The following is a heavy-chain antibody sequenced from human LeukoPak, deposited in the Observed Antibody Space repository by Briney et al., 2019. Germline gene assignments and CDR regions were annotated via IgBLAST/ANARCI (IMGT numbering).Heavy chain of an antibody. CDR3: ARESYAFDI. CDR2: ISYDGGNK. J-gene: IGHJ3*02. Sequence: PGRSLRLSCAASGFTFSIYRMHWVRQAPGKGLECVAVISYDGGNKYYADSVKGRFTISSDNSKNTLYLQMNSLRADDTAVYYCARESYAFDIWGQGTMVTVSS. V-gene: IGHV3-30*03. CDR1: GFTFSIYR.